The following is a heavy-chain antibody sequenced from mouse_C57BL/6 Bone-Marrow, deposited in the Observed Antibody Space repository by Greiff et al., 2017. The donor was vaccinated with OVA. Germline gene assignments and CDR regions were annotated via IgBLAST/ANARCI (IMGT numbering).Heavy chain of an antibody. CDR2: ISSGGGST. CDR1: GFAFSSYD. CDR3: ARLRYYAMDY. D-gene: IGHD1-1*01. V-gene: IGHV5-12-1*01. J-gene: IGHJ4*01. Sequence: EVQLQESGGGLVKPGGSLKLSCAASGFAFSSYDMSWVRQTPEKRLEWVAYISSGGGSTYYPDTVKGRFTISRDNAKNTLYLQMSSLKSEDTAMYYCARLRYYAMDYWGQGTSVTVSS.